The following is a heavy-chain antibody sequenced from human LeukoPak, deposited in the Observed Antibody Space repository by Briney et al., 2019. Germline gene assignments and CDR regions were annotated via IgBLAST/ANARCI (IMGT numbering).Heavy chain of an antibody. J-gene: IGHJ4*02. CDR1: GGSISSYY. V-gene: IGHV4-59*01. D-gene: IGHD3-22*01. CDR2: IYYSGST. CDR3: AREAVAYYDSSGYYDFDY. Sequence: SETLSLTCTVSGGSISSYYWSWIRQPPGKGLEWIGYIYYSGSTNYNPSLKSRVTISVDTSKNQFSLKLSSVTAADTAVYYCAREAVAYYDSSGYYDFDYWGQGTLVTVSS.